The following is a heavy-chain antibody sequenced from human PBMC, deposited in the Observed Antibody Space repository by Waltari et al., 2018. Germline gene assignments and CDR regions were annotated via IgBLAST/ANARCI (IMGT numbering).Heavy chain of an antibody. V-gene: IGHV4-39*01. CDR2: IYFRGRT. D-gene: IGHD3-16*02. CDR1: GGSISTTSYY. Sequence: QLHLHESGAGLVKPSETLSLSCTVSGGSISTTSYYWGWVRQPPGKGLEWIGAIYFRGRTDCEPSLKGRVTMSVDTSKNQFSLNLTSVTAADTALYYGARHSPRYGGLPMGDFSLFLDYWGQGKLVTVSS. CDR3: ARHSPRYGGLPMGDFSLFLDY. J-gene: IGHJ4*02.